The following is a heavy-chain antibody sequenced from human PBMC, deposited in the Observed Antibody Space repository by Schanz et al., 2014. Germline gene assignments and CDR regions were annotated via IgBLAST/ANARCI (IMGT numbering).Heavy chain of an antibody. D-gene: IGHD3-3*01. CDR3: ARAKRFWDMDV. Sequence: QVQLVQSGAEVKKPGASVKVSCKTSGYTFSSYGITWVRQAPGQGLEWMGWISPYNGNTNYAPKVQGRVTVTTDTSTSTVYMELRNLRSDDTAVYYCARAKRFWDMDVWGQGTTVTVSS. CDR2: ISPYNGNT. V-gene: IGHV1-18*01. J-gene: IGHJ6*02. CDR1: GYTFSSYG.